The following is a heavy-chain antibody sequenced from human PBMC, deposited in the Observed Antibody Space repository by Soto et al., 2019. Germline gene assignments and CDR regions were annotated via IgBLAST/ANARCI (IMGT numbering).Heavy chain of an antibody. CDR2: ISGSGGST. D-gene: IGHD3-16*02. J-gene: IGHJ4*02. V-gene: IGHV3-23*01. CDR3: AKGITFGGVIVIRHFDY. Sequence: EVQLLESGGGLVQPGGSLRLSCAASGFTFSSYAMSWVRQAPGKGLEWVSAISGSGGSTYYADSVKGRFTISRDNSKNTLYLQMNSLRVEDTAVYYCAKGITFGGVIVIRHFDYWGQGTLVTVSS. CDR1: GFTFSSYA.